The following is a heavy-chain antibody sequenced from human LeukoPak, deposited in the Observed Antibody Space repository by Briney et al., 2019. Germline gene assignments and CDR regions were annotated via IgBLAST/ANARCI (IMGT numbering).Heavy chain of an antibody. Sequence: SETLSLTCTVSGGSISSSTYYWGWIRQPPGKGLELIGSKYYSGNSYYNPSLKSRVSISVDTSKNQFSLKLSSVTAADTAVYYCARVRKLLPPQPTNRGAFDIWGQGTTVTVSS. CDR3: ARVRKLLPPQPTNRGAFDI. D-gene: IGHD1-14*01. V-gene: IGHV4-39*01. CDR2: KYYSGNS. J-gene: IGHJ3*02. CDR1: GGSISSSTYY.